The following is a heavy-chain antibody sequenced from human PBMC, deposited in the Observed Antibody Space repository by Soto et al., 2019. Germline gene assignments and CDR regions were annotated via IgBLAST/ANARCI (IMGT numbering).Heavy chain of an antibody. Sequence: PGGSLRLSCVASGFTFRSYSVNWVRQAPGKGLEWVSYISSGSKTIFYADSVKGRFTVSRDNAKNSQFLQMNSLRDDDTAVYYCAREDILGARSFDYWGRGTLVTVSS. J-gene: IGHJ4*02. CDR2: ISSGSKTI. D-gene: IGHD1-26*01. CDR1: GFTFRSYS. V-gene: IGHV3-48*02. CDR3: AREDILGARSFDY.